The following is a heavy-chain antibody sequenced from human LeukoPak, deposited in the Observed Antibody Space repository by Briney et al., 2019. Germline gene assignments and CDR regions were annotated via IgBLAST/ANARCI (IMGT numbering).Heavy chain of an antibody. V-gene: IGHV1-18*01. CDR3: ARVPNEDFWSGLYSYFVF. D-gene: IGHD3-3*01. J-gene: IGHJ4*02. CDR1: GYTFTTYG. CDR2: LSTYNGNT. Sequence: ASVKVSCKASGYTFTTYGLGWVLQAPGQGLEWMGRLSTYNGNTNYAQKLQGRVTMTTDTSTRTDYMELRSLRSEETTVHYCARVPNEDFWSGLYSYFVFWGEGTLVTVSS.